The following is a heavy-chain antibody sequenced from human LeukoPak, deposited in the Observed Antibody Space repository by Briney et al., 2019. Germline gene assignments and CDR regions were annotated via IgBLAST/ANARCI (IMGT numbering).Heavy chain of an antibody. D-gene: IGHD3-22*01. V-gene: IGHV1-69*02. CDR3: AKVEDYYDSSGYYPTGFGWFDP. CDR2: IIPILGIA. J-gene: IGHJ5*02. Sequence: ASVKVSCKASGDTFTSYTISWVRQAPGQGLEWMGRIIPILGIANYAQKFQGRVTITADKSTSTAHMELSSLRYEDTSVYNSAKVEDYYDSSGYYPTGFGWFDPWGQGTLVTVSS. CDR1: GDTFTSYT.